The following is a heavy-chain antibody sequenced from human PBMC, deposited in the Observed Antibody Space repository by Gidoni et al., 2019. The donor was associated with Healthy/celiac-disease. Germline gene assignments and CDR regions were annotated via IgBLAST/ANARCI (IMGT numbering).Heavy chain of an antibody. CDR3: AKDPRSGSRPMELDY. CDR1: GFTFSRYA. J-gene: IGHJ4*02. Sequence: EVQLLESGGGLVQPGGSLRLSCAASGFTFSRYAMSWVRQAPGKGLEWVSAISGRGGSTYDADSVKGRFTISRDKSKNTLYLQMNSLRAEDTAVYYCAKDPRSGSRPMELDYWGQGTLVTVSS. D-gene: IGHD1-26*01. V-gene: IGHV3-23*01. CDR2: ISGRGGST.